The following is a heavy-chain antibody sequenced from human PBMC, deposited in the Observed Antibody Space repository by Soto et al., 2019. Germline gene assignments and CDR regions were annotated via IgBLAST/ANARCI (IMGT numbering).Heavy chain of an antibody. CDR1: GFSLSNARMG. Sequence: QVTLKESGPVLVKPTETLTLTCTVSGFSLSNARMGVSWIRQPPGKALEWLAHIFSNDEKSYSTSLKSRLTISKDTSKSQVVLTMTNMDPVDTATYYCARLSSSWYGGNFDYWGQGTLVTVSS. V-gene: IGHV2-26*01. CDR2: IFSNDEK. D-gene: IGHD6-13*01. CDR3: ARLSSSWYGGNFDY. J-gene: IGHJ4*02.